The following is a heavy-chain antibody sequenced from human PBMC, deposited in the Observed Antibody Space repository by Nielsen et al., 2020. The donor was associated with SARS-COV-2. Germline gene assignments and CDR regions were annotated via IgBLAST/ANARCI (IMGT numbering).Heavy chain of an antibody. D-gene: IGHD6-19*01. V-gene: IGHV4-39*01. CDR2: IYYGGST. CDR3: ATHRVAGPLN. Sequence: SETLSLTCTVSGASISGNTYYWGWIRQPPGKGLEWIGSIYYGGSTYYNPSLKSRVTISVDTSKNHFSLKLSSVTAADTAVYYCATHRVAGPLNWGQGTLVPVSS. J-gene: IGHJ4*02. CDR1: GASISGNTYY.